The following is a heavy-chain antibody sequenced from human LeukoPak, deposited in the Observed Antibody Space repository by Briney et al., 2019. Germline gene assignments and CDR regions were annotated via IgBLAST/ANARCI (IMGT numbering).Heavy chain of an antibody. J-gene: IGHJ4*02. CDR2: ISSSGTKI. Sequence: PGGSLRLSCAVSGFNFSHYEMNWVRQAPGKGLQWVSYISSSGTKIYYADSVGGRFTVSRDNAKNSVYLQMNSLRAEDTAVYYCARMAFYDFGHFDYWGQGTLVTVSS. CDR3: ARMAFYDFGHFDY. V-gene: IGHV3-48*03. CDR1: GFNFSHYE. D-gene: IGHD3/OR15-3a*01.